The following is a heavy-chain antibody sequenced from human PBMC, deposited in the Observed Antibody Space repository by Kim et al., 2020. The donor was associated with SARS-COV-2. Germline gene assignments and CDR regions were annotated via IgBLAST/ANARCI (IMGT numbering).Heavy chain of an antibody. CDR3: AGRLDY. CDR2: SSSTI. Sequence: SSSTIYYADSVKGRFSISRDNAKNSLYLQMNSLRAEDTAIYFCAGRLDYWGQGILVTVSS. D-gene: IGHD1-26*01. V-gene: IGHV3-48*01. J-gene: IGHJ4*02.